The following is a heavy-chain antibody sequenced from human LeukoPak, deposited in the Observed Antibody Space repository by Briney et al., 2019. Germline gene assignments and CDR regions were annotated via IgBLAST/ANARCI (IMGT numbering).Heavy chain of an antibody. CDR1: GFTFSSYA. J-gene: IGHJ4*02. Sequence: GGSLRLSCAASGFTFSSYAMSWLRQAPGQGLEWVSGISGSSGSTFYADSVNDRFTISRDNSKNTLYLQMNSLRAEDTAVYYCVRDYPRDTMMVVSGGDHWGQGTLVTVSS. CDR3: VRDYPRDTMMVVSGGDH. D-gene: IGHD3-22*01. CDR2: ISGSSGST. V-gene: IGHV3-23*01.